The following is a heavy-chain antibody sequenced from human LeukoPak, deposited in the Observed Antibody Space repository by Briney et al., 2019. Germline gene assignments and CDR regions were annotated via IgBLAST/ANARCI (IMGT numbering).Heavy chain of an antibody. J-gene: IGHJ4*02. D-gene: IGHD6-13*01. CDR2: ISAYNGNT. V-gene: IGHV1-18*01. CDR3: ARDEAVAGREPFDC. Sequence: ASVKVSCKASGYTFTSYGIGWVRQAPGQGLEWMGWISAYNGNTKYAQKLQGRVTMTTDTSTSTAYMELRSLRSDDTAVYYCARDEAVAGREPFDCWGQGTLVIVSS. CDR1: GYTFTSYG.